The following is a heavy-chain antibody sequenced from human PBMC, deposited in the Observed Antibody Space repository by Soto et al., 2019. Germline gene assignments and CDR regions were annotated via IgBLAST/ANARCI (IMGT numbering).Heavy chain of an antibody. V-gene: IGHV3-33*06. CDR2: IWYDGSNK. CDR3: AKISGSYYQDAFDI. CDR1: GFTFSSYG. Sequence: QVQLVESGGGVVQPGRSLRLSCAASGFTFSSYGMHWVRQAPGKGLEWVAVIWYDGSNKYYADSVKGRFTISRDNSKNTRYLKMNSLRAEDTAVYYCAKISGSYYQDAFDIWGQGTMVTVSS. J-gene: IGHJ3*02. D-gene: IGHD1-26*01.